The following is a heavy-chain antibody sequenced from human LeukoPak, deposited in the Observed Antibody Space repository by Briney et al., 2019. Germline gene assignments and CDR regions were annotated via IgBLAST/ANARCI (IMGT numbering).Heavy chain of an antibody. CDR1: GGSLSKYY. CDR3: ARHXXXXXXXRQGFDI. J-gene: IGHJ3*02. V-gene: IGHV4-59*08. Sequence: SETLSLTCSVSGGSLSKYYWSWIRQPPGKGLEWIGYVFYTGNANYSPSFKSRVTISVDTSKNQFSLKLNSVTAADTAVYYCARHXXXXXXXRQGFDIWGQGTM. CDR2: VFYTGNA.